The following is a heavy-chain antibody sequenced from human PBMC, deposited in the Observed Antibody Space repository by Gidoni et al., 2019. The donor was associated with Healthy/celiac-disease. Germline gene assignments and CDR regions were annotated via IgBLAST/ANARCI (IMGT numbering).Heavy chain of an antibody. D-gene: IGHD3-10*01. CDR2: ISYDGSNK. Sequence: QVQLVESGGGVVQPGRSLRLSCAASGFTFSGYAMHWVRQAPGKGLEWVAVISYDGSNKYYADSVKGRFTISRDNSKNTLYLQMNSLRAEDTAVYYCARGRGIKGWFDPWGQGTLVTVSS. V-gene: IGHV3-30-3*01. CDR1: GFTFSGYA. J-gene: IGHJ5*02. CDR3: ARGRGIKGWFDP.